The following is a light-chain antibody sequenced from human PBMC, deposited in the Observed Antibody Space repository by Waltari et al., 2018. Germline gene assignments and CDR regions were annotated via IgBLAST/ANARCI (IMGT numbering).Light chain of an antibody. Sequence: QSALTQPASVSGSPGQSITISCTGTSSDVGGYNLVSWYQQHPGKAPKLMISDGSKRPSGVSNRFSGSKSGNTASLTISGLQAEDEADYYCCSYAGSSTWVFGGGTKLTVL. V-gene: IGLV2-23*01. CDR3: CSYAGSSTWV. CDR2: DGS. CDR1: SSDVGGYNL. J-gene: IGLJ3*02.